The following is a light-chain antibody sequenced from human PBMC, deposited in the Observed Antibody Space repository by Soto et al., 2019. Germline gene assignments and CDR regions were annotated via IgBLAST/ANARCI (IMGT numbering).Light chain of an antibody. V-gene: IGKV3-20*01. CDR1: QSISSSF. Sequence: EIVLTQSPGTLSLSPGERATLSCRASQSISSSFIAWYQQRPGQAPRLLIHGASSKAAGIPDRFSGSGSGTDFTLTINRLEPEDFALYFCQQYGSSPFTFGHGTQLEIK. CDR3: QQYGSSPFT. CDR2: GAS. J-gene: IGKJ3*01.